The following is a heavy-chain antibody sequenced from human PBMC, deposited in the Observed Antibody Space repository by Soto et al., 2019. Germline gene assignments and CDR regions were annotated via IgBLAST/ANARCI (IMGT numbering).Heavy chain of an antibody. V-gene: IGHV1-69*02. CDR1: GGTFSSYT. CDR2: IIPILGIA. D-gene: IGHD6-19*01. J-gene: IGHJ6*02. Sequence: ASVKVSCKASGGTFSSYTISWVRQAPGQGLEWMGRIIPILGIANYAQKFQGRVTITADKSTSTAYMELSSLRSEDTAVYYCAVAVAGTGPPYYYGMDVWGQGTTVTVSS. CDR3: AVAVAGTGPPYYYGMDV.